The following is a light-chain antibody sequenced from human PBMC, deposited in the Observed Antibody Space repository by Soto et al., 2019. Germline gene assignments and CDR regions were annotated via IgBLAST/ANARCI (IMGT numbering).Light chain of an antibody. CDR2: AAS. CDR3: LKHNSYPRT. CDR1: EGIRND. Sequence: DIQMTQSPSSLSAAVGDRVTITCRAREGIRNDLGWYQQKQGKAPKSLIYAASSLQSGVSSRFSGSGSGTEFTLTISSLQPEDFATYYCLKHNSYPRTFGQGTKVEIK. J-gene: IGKJ1*01. V-gene: IGKV1-17*01.